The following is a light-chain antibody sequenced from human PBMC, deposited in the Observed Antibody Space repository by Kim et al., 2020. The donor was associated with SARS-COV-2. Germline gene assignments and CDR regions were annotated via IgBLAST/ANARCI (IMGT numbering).Light chain of an antibody. CDR1: KLGDKY. J-gene: IGLJ2*01. Sequence: PEPTASTTCSGDKLGDKYASWYQQKPGQSPVLVIYQNSKRPSGIPERFSGSNSGNTATLTIGGTQAMDEADYYCQAWDGSTSHVVFGGGTQLTVL. CDR2: QNS. CDR3: QAWDGSTSHVV. V-gene: IGLV3-1*01.